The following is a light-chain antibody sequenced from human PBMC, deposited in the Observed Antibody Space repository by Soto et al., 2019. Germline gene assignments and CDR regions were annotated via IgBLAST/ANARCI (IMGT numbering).Light chain of an antibody. V-gene: IGKV3-11*01. CDR1: QSVSSY. CDR3: QQRSNWPT. CDR2: DAS. J-gene: IGKJ1*01. Sequence: EIVLTQSPATLSLSPGERATLSCRASQSVSSYLAWYQQKPGQAPRLLIYDASNMATGIPARFSGSGSGTDFTLTISSLEPEDFAVYYRQQRSNWPTFGQGTKVKIK.